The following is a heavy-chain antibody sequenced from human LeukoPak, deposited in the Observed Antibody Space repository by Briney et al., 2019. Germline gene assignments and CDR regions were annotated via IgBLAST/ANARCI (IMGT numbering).Heavy chain of an antibody. Sequence: ASVKVSCKASGYTFTGYYMHWVRQAPGQGLEWMGWINPNSGGTNYAQKFQGRVTMTRDTSISTAYMGLSRLRSDDTAVYYCARDRVTMVRGVKWDYYDYWGQGTLVTVSS. CDR2: INPNSGGT. V-gene: IGHV1-2*02. D-gene: IGHD3-10*01. J-gene: IGHJ4*02. CDR3: ARDRVTMVRGVKWDYYDY. CDR1: GYTFTGYY.